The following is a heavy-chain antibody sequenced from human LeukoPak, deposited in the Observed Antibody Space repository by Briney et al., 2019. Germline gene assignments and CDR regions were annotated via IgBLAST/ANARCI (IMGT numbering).Heavy chain of an antibody. CDR2: IRYDGSNK. CDR1: GFTFSSYG. D-gene: IGHD4-17*01. J-gene: IGHJ4*02. CDR3: AKNANYGDYVFDY. Sequence: PGGSLRLSCAASGFTFSSYGMHWVRQAPGKGLEWVAFIRYDGSNKYYADSVKGRFTISRDNSKNTLYLQMDSLRAEDTAVYYCAKNANYGDYVFDYSGQGTLVTVSS. V-gene: IGHV3-30*02.